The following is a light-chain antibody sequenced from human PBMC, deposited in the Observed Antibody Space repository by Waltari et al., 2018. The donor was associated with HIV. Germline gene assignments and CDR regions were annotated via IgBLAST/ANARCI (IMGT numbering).Light chain of an antibody. J-gene: IGLJ1*01. CDR2: EVN. CDR3: ASYRGLNNLGV. Sequence: HSDLTQPPSASGSPGQSVTISCTGSDSDIGTYKLVSWYQHHPGKAPKLIIYEVNRRPSGVPGVFSGSKSGETAALTVSGLQAEDEADYYCASYRGLNNLGVFGTGTKVTVL. V-gene: IGLV2-8*01. CDR1: DSDIGTYKL.